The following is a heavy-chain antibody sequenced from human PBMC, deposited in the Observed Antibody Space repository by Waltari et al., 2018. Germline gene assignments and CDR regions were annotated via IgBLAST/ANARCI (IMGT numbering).Heavy chain of an antibody. Sequence: QVQLQESGPGLVKPSETLSLTCPVPGGSISSYYWSWIRQPPGKGLEWIGYIYYSGSTNYNPSLKSRVTISVDTSKNQFSLKLSSVTAADTAVYYCASQPYDFWSGYIGTFDYWGQGTLVTVSS. CDR2: IYYSGST. J-gene: IGHJ4*02. CDR3: ASQPYDFWSGYIGTFDY. D-gene: IGHD3-3*01. V-gene: IGHV4-59*01. CDR1: GGSISSYY.